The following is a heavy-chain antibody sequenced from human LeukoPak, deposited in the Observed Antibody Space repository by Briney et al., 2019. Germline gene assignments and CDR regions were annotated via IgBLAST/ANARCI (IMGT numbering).Heavy chain of an antibody. D-gene: IGHD1-26*01. Sequence: PGGSLRLSCAASGFTFTMYWMSWVRQAPGKGLEWVANIKQDGSEKYYVDSVKGRFTISRDNAKNSLYLQMNSLRVDDSAVYYCARDPYSGNYGAFDIWGQGTMVTISS. CDR1: GFTFTMYW. CDR3: ARDPYSGNYGAFDI. V-gene: IGHV3-7*01. CDR2: IKQDGSEK. J-gene: IGHJ3*02.